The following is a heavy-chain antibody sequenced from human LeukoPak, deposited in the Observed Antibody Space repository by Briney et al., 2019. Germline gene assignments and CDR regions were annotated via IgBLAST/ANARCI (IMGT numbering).Heavy chain of an antibody. V-gene: IGHV3-48*03. CDR2: TTSSGSTN. CDR1: GSTFSNYE. D-gene: IGHD1-1*01. Sequence: GGSLRLSCAASGSTFSNYEMNWVRQAPGKGLEWISYTTSSGSTNYYADSVKGRFTISRDNAKSSLYLQMHSLRAEDTAVYYCARETLELDAWGQGTLVTVSS. J-gene: IGHJ5*02. CDR3: ARETLELDA.